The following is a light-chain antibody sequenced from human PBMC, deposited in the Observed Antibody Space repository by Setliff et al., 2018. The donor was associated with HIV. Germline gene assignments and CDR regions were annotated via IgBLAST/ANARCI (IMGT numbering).Light chain of an antibody. CDR3: SSYTNTNTRV. CDR2: EVS. V-gene: IGLV2-14*01. CDR1: NSDVGGYNY. Sequence: QSALTQPASVSGSPGQSITISCTGSNSDVGGYNYVSWYQQHPGKAPKLMIYEVSNRPSGVSNRFSGSKSGNTASLTISGLQAEDEADYYCSSYTNTNTRVFGTGTKV. J-gene: IGLJ1*01.